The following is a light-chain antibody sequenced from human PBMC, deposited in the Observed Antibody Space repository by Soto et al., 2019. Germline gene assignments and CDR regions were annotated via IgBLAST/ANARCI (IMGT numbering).Light chain of an antibody. V-gene: IGKV1-5*01. J-gene: IGKJ4*01. CDR2: DAA. CDR1: QAISGD. CDR3: QQYSSYPLT. Sequence: DIQMTQSPSTLSASVADRVTIACRASQAISGDLAWYQRKPGKAPKLLIYDAANLQTGVSSRFSGSGSGTEFTLTINSLQPDDFATYYCQQYSSYPLTFGGGTMVEIK.